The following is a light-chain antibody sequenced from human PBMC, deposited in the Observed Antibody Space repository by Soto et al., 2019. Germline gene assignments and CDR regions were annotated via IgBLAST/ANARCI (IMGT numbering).Light chain of an antibody. CDR3: QHRSNWPPT. CDR1: QSVRSY. Sequence: PGDRATLSCRASQSVRSYLAWYQQKPGQAPRLIIYEASIRATIIPASFNGSGSGTDFTFSISSLEPDEFAVYYCQHRSNWPPTFGGGTKVEIK. CDR2: EAS. J-gene: IGKJ4*02. V-gene: IGKV3-11*01.